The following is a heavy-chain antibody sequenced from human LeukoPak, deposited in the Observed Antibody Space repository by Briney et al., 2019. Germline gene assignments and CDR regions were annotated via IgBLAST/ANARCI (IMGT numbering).Heavy chain of an antibody. D-gene: IGHD6-13*01. CDR2: INHSGST. V-gene: IGHV4-34*01. J-gene: IGHJ4*02. CDR3: ASAYSSSWYVWYYFDC. Sequence: SETLSLTCAVYGGSFSGYYWSWIRQPPGMGLEWIGEINHSGSTNYNPSLKSRVTISVDTSKNQFSLKLSSVTAADTAVYYCASAYSSSWYVWYYFDCWGQGTLVTVSS. CDR1: GGSFSGYY.